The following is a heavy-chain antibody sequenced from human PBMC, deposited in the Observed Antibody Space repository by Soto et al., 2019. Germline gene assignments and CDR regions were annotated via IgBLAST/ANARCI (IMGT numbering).Heavy chain of an antibody. CDR1: GFTFDDYA. Sequence: GGSLRLSCAASGFTFDDYAMHWVRQAPGKGLEWVSGISWNGGDIGYADPVKGRFTISRDNAENSLYLKMNSLRGEDTALYYCARDSTMFGVAPYYYMDVWGKGTTVTVSS. CDR3: ARDSTMFGVAPYYYMDV. J-gene: IGHJ6*03. CDR2: ISWNGGDI. D-gene: IGHD3-3*01. V-gene: IGHV3-9*01.